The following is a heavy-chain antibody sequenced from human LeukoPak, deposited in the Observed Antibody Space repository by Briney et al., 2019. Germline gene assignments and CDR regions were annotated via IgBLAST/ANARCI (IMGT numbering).Heavy chain of an antibody. J-gene: IGHJ5*02. CDR2: INHSGST. CDR3: ARGSWFDP. V-gene: IGHV4-34*01. CDR1: GGSFSGYY. Sequence: SETLSLTCAVYGGSFSGYYWNWIRQPPGKGLEWTGEINHSGSTNYNPSLKSRVTISVDTSKNQFSLRVSSVTAADTAVYYCARGSWFDPWGQGILVTVSS.